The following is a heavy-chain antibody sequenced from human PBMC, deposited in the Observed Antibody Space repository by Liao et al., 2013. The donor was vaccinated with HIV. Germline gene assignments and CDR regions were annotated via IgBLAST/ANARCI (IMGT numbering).Heavy chain of an antibody. D-gene: IGHD5-24*01. CDR1: GGSMSSYF. Sequence: QVQLQESGPGLVKPSETVSLTCTVSGGSMSSYFWSWIRQPPGKGLEWIGYIQNSGSTNYNPSLKSRVTISLDTSKNQFSLKLNSVTAADTAVYFCARGKRWLQLHWYFDLWGRGTLVTVSS. CDR2: IQNSGST. V-gene: IGHV4-59*01. J-gene: IGHJ2*01. CDR3: ARGKRWLQLHWYFDL.